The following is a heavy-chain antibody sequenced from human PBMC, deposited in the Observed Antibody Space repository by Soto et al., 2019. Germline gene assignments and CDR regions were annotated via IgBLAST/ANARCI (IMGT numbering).Heavy chain of an antibody. CDR2: IDPSDSYT. V-gene: IGHV5-10-1*01. D-gene: IGHD3-3*01. J-gene: IGHJ5*02. CDR1: VYSFHSYW. CDR3: AIFALVGGNWFDP. Sequence: GEALNICCKGAVYSFHSYWIMGVRQMPGEGLELVGRIDPSDSYTNYSPSFQGHVTISADKSISTAYLQWSSLKASDTAMYYCAIFALVGGNWFDPWGQGTLVTVSS.